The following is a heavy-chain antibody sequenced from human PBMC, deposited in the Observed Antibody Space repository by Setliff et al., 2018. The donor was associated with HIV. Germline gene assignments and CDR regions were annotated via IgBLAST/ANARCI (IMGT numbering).Heavy chain of an antibody. CDR1: GGSISSYY. J-gene: IGHJ4*02. CDR2: IFYSGST. Sequence: PSETLSLTCTVSGGSISSYYWSWIRQPPGKGLEWIGYIFYSGSTNYNPSLKSRVTMSVDTSKNQISLKLSSVTAADTAVYYCAREGGNYDILTGYYNIGLDYWGQGTLVTVSS. V-gene: IGHV4-59*12. CDR3: AREGGNYDILTGYYNIGLDY. D-gene: IGHD3-9*01.